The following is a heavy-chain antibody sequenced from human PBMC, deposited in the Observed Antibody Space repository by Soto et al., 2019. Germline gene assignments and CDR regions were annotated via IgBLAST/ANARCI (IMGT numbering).Heavy chain of an antibody. Sequence: SETLSLTCTVSGGSISSYYWGWIRQVPGRGLECIGYIFYIGTTYYNPSLKSRVTISLDTPKNQFSLKLNSVTAADTGVYYCARHQRPIARGGFDIWGQGTLVTVS. J-gene: IGHJ5*02. D-gene: IGHD2-21*01. CDR3: ARHQRPIARGGFDI. CDR2: IFYIGTT. CDR1: GGSISSYY. V-gene: IGHV4-59*01.